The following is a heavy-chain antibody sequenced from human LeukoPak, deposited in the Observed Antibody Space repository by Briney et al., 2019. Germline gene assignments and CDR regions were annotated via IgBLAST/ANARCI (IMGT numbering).Heavy chain of an antibody. CDR3: AREDDYQYYFDY. CDR2: IWYDGSNK. V-gene: IGHV3-33*08. J-gene: IGHJ4*02. Sequence: GGSLRLSCAASGFTFSSYGMHGVPQAPGKGREWVAVIWYDGSNKYYADSVTGRFTISRDNSKNTLYLQMNSLRAEDTAVYYCAREDDYQYYFDYWGQGTLVTVSS. D-gene: IGHD4-11*01. CDR1: GFTFSSYG.